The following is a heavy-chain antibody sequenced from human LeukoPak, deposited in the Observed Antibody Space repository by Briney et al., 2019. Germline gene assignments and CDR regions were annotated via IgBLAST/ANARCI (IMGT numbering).Heavy chain of an antibody. CDR1: GFSFSVYY. D-gene: IGHD3-22*01. J-gene: IGHJ4*02. Sequence: PGGSLRLSCEVSGFSFSVYYMSWIRQAPGKGLEWISYIGLSGYPLDYADSVKGRFTISRDNAKNSLYLEMNSLRAEDTAVYYCARKDFSSGSFTYWSQGTLVTVSS. V-gene: IGHV3-11*04. CDR2: IGLSGYPL. CDR3: ARKDFSSGSFTY.